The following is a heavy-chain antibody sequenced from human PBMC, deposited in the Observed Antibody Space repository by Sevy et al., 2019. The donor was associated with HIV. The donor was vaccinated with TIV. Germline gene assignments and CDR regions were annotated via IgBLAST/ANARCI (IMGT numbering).Heavy chain of an antibody. J-gene: IGHJ4*02. CDR3: VKEGGGEGGDH. D-gene: IGHD2-21*01. V-gene: IGHV3-30*02. Sequence: GGCLRLSCAASGFSFSSYGMHWVRQAPGKGLEWMSYIQYDGSNKDYADSVKGRFTTSRDNSKNTLYLQMNSLRVEDTAVFYCVKEGGGEGGDHWGQGTLVTVSS. CDR2: IQYDGSNK. CDR1: GFSFSSYG.